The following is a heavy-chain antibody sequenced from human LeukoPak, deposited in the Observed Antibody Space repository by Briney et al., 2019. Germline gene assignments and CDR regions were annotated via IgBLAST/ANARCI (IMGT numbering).Heavy chain of an antibody. V-gene: IGHV1-46*01. D-gene: IGHD2-21*02. J-gene: IGHJ4*02. Sequence: ASVKVSCKASGYTFTSYYMHWVRQTPGQGLEWMGIINPSGGSTSSAQKFQGRVTMTRDTSTSTVYMEPSSLRSEDTAVYYCAREPRTAPRFDYWGQGTLVTVSS. CDR1: GYTFTSYY. CDR3: AREPRTAPRFDY. CDR2: INPSGGST.